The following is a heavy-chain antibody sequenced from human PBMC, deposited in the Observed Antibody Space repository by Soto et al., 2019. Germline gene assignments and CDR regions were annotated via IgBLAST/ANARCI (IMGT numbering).Heavy chain of an antibody. Sequence: QVQLVESGGGVVQPGGSLRLSCAASGFTFSGYGMHWVRHSPGEGLEWVAILANDGSYQYYAESVKGRFTISRDNSKNTLYLQMDSLRPEDTAVYYCARSIGGSSYYPPDYWGQGTRVTVSS. D-gene: IGHD2-15*01. J-gene: IGHJ4*02. CDR2: LANDGSYQ. CDR3: ARSIGGSSYYPPDY. CDR1: GFTFSGYG. V-gene: IGHV3-30*03.